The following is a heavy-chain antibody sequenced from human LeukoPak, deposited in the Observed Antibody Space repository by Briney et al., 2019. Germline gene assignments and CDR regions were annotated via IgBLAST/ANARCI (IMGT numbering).Heavy chain of an antibody. CDR3: ARGPPTPRDYYYGMDV. CDR1: GFTFSSYA. Sequence: GRSLRLSCAAPGFTFSSYAMHWVRQAPGKGLEWVAVISYDGSNKYYADSVKGRFTISRDNSKNTLYLQMNSLRAEDTAVYYCARGPPTPRDYYYGMDVWGKGTTVTVSS. V-gene: IGHV3-30*04. CDR2: ISYDGSNK. J-gene: IGHJ6*04.